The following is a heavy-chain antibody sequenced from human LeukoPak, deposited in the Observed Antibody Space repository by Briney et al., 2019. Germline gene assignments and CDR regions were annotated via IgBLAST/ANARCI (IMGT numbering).Heavy chain of an antibody. CDR1: GFTFSSYS. CDR3: ATVLSLAARVDDY. CDR2: ISSSSSYI. Sequence: GGSLRLSCAASGFTFSSYSMNWVRQAPGKGLEWVSSISSSSSYIYYADSVKGRFTISRDNSKNTLYLQMNSLRAEDTAVYYCATVLSLAARVDDYWGQGTLVTVSS. V-gene: IGHV3-21*04. D-gene: IGHD6-6*01. J-gene: IGHJ4*02.